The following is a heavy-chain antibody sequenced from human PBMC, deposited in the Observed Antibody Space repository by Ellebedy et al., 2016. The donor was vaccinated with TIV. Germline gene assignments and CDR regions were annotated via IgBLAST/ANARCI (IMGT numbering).Heavy chain of an antibody. Sequence: GGSLRLXCAASGFTFSSYSMNWVRQAPGKGLEWVSSISSSSSYIYYADSVKGRFTISRDNAKNSLYLQMNSLRAEDMAVYYCARDHLGYNWNDPQPLYNWFDPWGQGTLVTVSS. CDR1: GFTFSSYS. J-gene: IGHJ5*02. D-gene: IGHD1-20*01. CDR2: ISSSSSYI. V-gene: IGHV3-21*01. CDR3: ARDHLGYNWNDPQPLYNWFDP.